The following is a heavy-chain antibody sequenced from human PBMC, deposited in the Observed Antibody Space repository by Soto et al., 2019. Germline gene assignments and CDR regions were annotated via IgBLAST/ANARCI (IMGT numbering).Heavy chain of an antibody. Sequence: EVQVLQSGGGLVQPGGSLRLSCAASGLTFSRFAMSWVRQAPGKGLEWVATIHGSGAITNYADSLRGRFTISRDNSKDTMYLQLNTLRVEDTAVYYCAKDKGPGSYTIWCFEVWGRGTLVTVSS. D-gene: IGHD3-10*01. CDR3: AKDKGPGSYTIWCFEV. J-gene: IGHJ2*01. CDR1: GLTFSRFA. V-gene: IGHV3-23*01. CDR2: IHGSGAIT.